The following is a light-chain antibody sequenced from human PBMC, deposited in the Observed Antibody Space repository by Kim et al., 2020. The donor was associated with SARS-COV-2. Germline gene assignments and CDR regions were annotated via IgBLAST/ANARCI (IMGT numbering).Light chain of an antibody. CDR2: KAS. CDR1: QSISSW. CDR3: QQYNSYSRT. J-gene: IGKJ2*02. Sequence: DIQMTQSPPTLSASVGDRVTITCRASQSISSWLAWYQQKPGKAPKLLIYKASSLESGVPSRFSGSGSGTEFTLTISSLQPDDFATYYCQQYNSYSRTFGQGTKLEI. V-gene: IGKV1-5*03.